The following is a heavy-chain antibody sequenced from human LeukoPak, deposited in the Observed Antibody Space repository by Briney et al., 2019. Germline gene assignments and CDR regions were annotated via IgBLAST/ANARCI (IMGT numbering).Heavy chain of an antibody. D-gene: IGHD2-2*01. J-gene: IGHJ5*02. CDR1: GGSIRTSSYY. CDR3: ARHGGYCSSTSCYGNWFDP. Sequence: SENLSLTCTVSGGSIRTSSYYWGWIRQPPGKGLEWIGSIYYSGSSYYNPSLKSRVTISVDTSKNQFSLKLSSVTAADTAVYYCARHGGYCSSTSCYGNWFDPWGQGTLVTVSS. V-gene: IGHV4-39*01. CDR2: IYYSGSS.